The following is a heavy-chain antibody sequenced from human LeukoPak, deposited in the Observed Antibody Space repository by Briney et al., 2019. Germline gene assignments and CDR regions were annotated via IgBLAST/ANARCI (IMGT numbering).Heavy chain of an antibody. CDR3: ARGIWSATRVDYYLDN. CDR2: INAGNGHT. Sequence: ASVKVSCKASGYTFTSYAMHWVRQAPGQRFEWMGWINAGNGHTKYSQNFQGRVTITRDSSANIVYMDVSSLTSEDTAVYYCARGIWSATRVDYYLDNWGRGTLVTVSS. D-gene: IGHD5-24*01. J-gene: IGHJ4*02. V-gene: IGHV1-3*01. CDR1: GYTFTSYA.